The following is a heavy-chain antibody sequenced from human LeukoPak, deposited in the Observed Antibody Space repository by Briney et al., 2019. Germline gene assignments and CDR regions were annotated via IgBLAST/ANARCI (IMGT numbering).Heavy chain of an antibody. CDR3: ARAPRQLWFGESDYYYYMDV. Sequence: PSETLSLTCTVSGYSISSGYYWGWIRQPPGKGLEWIGSIYHSGSTYYNLSLKSRVTISVDTSKNQFSLKLSSVTAADTAVYYCARAPRQLWFGESDYYYYMDVWAKGPRSPSP. V-gene: IGHV4-38-2*02. CDR1: GYSISSGYY. CDR2: IYHSGST. D-gene: IGHD3-10*01. J-gene: IGHJ6*03.